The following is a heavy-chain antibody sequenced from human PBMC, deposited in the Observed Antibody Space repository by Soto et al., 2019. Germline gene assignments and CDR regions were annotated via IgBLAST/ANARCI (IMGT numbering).Heavy chain of an antibody. V-gene: IGHV3-30*18. CDR1: GFTFSSYG. D-gene: IGHD3-3*01. Sequence: PGGSLRLSCAASGFTFSSYGMHWVRQAPGKGLEWVAAISYDGSNKYYADSVKGRFTISRDNSKNTLYLQMNSLRAEDTVVYYCAKSATIFGVVTTADYWGQGTLVTVS. CDR2: ISYDGSNK. J-gene: IGHJ4*02. CDR3: AKSATIFGVVTTADY.